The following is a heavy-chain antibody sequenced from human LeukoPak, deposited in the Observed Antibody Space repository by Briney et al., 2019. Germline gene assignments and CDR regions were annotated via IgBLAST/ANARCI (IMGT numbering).Heavy chain of an antibody. V-gene: IGHV3-48*03. Sequence: GGSLRLSCAASGFTFSSYEMNWVRQAPGKGLEWISYISSSSTTIYYADSVKGRFTISRDNAKNSLYLQMNSLRAEDTAVYYCARGGMITFGGVLVNWFDPWGQGTLVTVSS. D-gene: IGHD3-16*01. CDR2: ISSSSTTI. CDR3: ARGGMITFGGVLVNWFDP. J-gene: IGHJ5*02. CDR1: GFTFSSYE.